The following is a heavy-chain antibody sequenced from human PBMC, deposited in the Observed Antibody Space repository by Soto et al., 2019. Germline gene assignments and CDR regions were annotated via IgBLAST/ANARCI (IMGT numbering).Heavy chain of an antibody. J-gene: IGHJ6*02. CDR3: ARVPGYCTNGVCYYYYGMDV. D-gene: IGHD2-8*01. V-gene: IGHV4-59*01. Sequence: QVQLQESGPGLVKPSETLSLTCTVSGGSISSYYWSWIRQPPGKGLEWIGYIYYSGSTNYNPSLKSRVTISVDTSKNQFSLKLSSVTAADTAVYYCARVPGYCTNGVCYYYYGMDVWAQGTTVTVSS. CDR1: GGSISSYY. CDR2: IYYSGST.